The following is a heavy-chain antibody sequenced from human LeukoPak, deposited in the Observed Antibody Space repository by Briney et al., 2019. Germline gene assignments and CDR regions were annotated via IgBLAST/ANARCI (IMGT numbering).Heavy chain of an antibody. CDR3: ARGPITVVRGVIDY. D-gene: IGHD3-10*01. V-gene: IGHV4-30-2*01. CDR1: GRSISSGGYS. Sequence: SETLSLTCAVSGRSISSGGYSWSWIRQPPGKGLEWIGYIYHSGSTYYNPSLKSRVTISVDRSKNQFSLKLSSVTAADTAVYYCARGPITVVRGVIDYWGQGTLVTVSS. J-gene: IGHJ4*02. CDR2: IYHSGST.